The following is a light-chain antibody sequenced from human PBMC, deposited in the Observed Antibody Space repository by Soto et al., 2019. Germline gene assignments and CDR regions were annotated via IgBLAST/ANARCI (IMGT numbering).Light chain of an antibody. CDR2: GAS. CDR3: QRHGAT. CDR1: QSVSSSD. V-gene: IGKV3-20*01. Sequence: EIVLTQSPGTLSLSPGERATLSCRAGQSVSSSDLAWYQQKPGQAPRLLIYGASSRATGIPDRFSGSGSGTDFTLTISGLEPEDSAAYYCQRHGATFGQGTKVDIK. J-gene: IGKJ1*01.